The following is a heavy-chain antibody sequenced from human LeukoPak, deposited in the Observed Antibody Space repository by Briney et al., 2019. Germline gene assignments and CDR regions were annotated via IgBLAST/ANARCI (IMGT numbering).Heavy chain of an antibody. CDR1: GYTFTGYY. Sequence: ASVKVSCKASGYTFTGYYIDWVRQAPGQGLEWMGWINSDSGGTNYAQKFQGRVTMTRDTSTSTAYMELSSLRSDDTAFYYCARDTITVTTPYFDYWGQGTMVTVPS. J-gene: IGHJ4*02. CDR2: INSDSGGT. D-gene: IGHD4-17*01. CDR3: ARDTITVTTPYFDY. V-gene: IGHV1-2*02.